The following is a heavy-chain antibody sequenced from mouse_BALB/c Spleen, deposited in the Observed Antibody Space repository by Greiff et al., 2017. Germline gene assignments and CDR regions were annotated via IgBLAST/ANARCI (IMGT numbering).Heavy chain of an antibody. CDR3: ARIVSYYFDY. V-gene: IGHV5-6-2*01. J-gene: IGHJ2*01. Sequence: EGKLVESGGGLVKLGGSLKLSCAASGFTFSSYYMSWVRQTPEKRLELVAAINSNGGSTYYPDTVKGRFTISRDNAKNTLYLQMSSLKSEDTALYYCARIVSYYFDYWGQGTTLTVSS. CDR1: GFTFSSYY. CDR2: INSNGGST. D-gene: IGHD2-10*02.